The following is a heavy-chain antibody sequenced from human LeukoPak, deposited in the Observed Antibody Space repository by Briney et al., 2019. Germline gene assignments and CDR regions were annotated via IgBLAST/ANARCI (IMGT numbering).Heavy chain of an antibody. CDR1: GGSFSGYY. CDR3: GRGPHGLDV. CDR2: INHSGGT. J-gene: IGHJ6*02. V-gene: IGHV4-34*01. Sequence: SSETLSLTCAVYGGSFSGYYWSWIRQSPGKGLEWIGEINHSGGTNYNPSLKSRVTISVDTSKNQFSLNLRSVTAADTAVYYCGRGPHGLDVWGQGTTVTVSS.